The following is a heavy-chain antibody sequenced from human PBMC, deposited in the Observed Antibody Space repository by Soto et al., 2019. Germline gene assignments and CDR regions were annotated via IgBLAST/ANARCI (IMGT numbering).Heavy chain of an antibody. CDR3: ARGYSSSWFDY. Sequence: SETVSLTCTVYGGSFSGYYWSWIRQPPGKGLEWIGEINHSGSTNYNPSLKSRVTISVDTSKNQFSLKLSSVTAADTAVYYCARGYSSSWFDYWGQGTLVTVSS. D-gene: IGHD6-13*01. CDR2: INHSGST. J-gene: IGHJ4*02. CDR1: GGSFSGYY. V-gene: IGHV4-34*01.